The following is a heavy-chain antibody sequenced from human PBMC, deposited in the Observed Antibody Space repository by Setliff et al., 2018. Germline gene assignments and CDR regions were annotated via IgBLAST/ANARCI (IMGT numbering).Heavy chain of an antibody. CDR1: GGSISSYY. D-gene: IGHD5-12*01. J-gene: IGHJ4*02. V-gene: IGHV4-59*08. CDR2: IHYSGST. Sequence: SETLSLTCTVSGGSISSYYWSWIRQPPGKGLEWIGSIHYSGSTNYNPSLKSRLTISVDTAKTQFSLKLNSVTAADTALYYCARHVKVATEYFDCWGQGTLVTSPQ. CDR3: ARHVKVATEYFDC.